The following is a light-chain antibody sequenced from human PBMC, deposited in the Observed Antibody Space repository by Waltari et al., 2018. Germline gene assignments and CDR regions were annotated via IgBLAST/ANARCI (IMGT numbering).Light chain of an antibody. V-gene: IGLV2-14*03. Sequence: QSALTQPASVSGSPRQSLTISCTGPRSAAVVYKYFSWHQQHPAKAPKHIIYDVSNRPSGVSNRFSGSKSGNTASLTISGLQAEDEAEYFCSSYTSARTWVFGGGTKLTVL. CDR2: DVS. CDR1: RSAAVVYKY. CDR3: SSYTSARTWV. J-gene: IGLJ3*02.